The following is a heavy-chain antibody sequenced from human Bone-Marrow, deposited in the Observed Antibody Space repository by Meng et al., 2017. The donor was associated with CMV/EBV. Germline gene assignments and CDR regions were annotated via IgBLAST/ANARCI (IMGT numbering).Heavy chain of an antibody. D-gene: IGHD2-2*01. Sequence: GGSLRLSCAASGFTFSSYWISWVRQAPGKGLEWVANIKQDGSEKYYVDSVKGRFTISRDNAKNSLYLQMNSLRAEDTAVYYCARDRRYCSSTSSYRRPLIEAFDIWGQGTMVTF. CDR3: ARDRRYCSSTSSYRRPLIEAFDI. CDR2: IKQDGSEK. CDR1: GFTFSSYW. J-gene: IGHJ3*02. V-gene: IGHV3-7*01.